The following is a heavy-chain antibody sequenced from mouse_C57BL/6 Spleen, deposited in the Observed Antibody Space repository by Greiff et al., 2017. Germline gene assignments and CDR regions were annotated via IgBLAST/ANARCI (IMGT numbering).Heavy chain of an antibody. V-gene: IGHV1-18*01. CDR2: INPNNGGT. D-gene: IGHD2-5*01. CDR3: ARSYSNYPGWYFDY. J-gene: IGHJ2*01. Sequence: EVQLQQSGPELVKPGASVKIPCKASGYTFTDYNMDWVKQSHGKSLEWIGDINPNNGGTIYNQKFKGKATLTVDKSSSTAYMELRSLTSEDTAVYYCARSYSNYPGWYFDYWGQGTTLTVSS. CDR1: GYTFTDYN.